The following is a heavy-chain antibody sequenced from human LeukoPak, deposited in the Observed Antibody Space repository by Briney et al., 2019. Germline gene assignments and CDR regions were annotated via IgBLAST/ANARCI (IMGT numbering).Heavy chain of an antibody. CDR2: IKQDGSEK. CDR3: ASLWFGEWVGAFDI. D-gene: IGHD3-10*01. V-gene: IGHV3-7*01. J-gene: IGHJ3*02. Sequence: GGSLRLSCAASGFTFSSYWMSWVRQAPGKGLEWVANIKQDGSEKYYVDSVKGRFTISRDNAKNSLYLQMNSLRAEDTAVYYCASLWFGEWVGAFDIWGQGTMVTVSS. CDR1: GFTFSSYW.